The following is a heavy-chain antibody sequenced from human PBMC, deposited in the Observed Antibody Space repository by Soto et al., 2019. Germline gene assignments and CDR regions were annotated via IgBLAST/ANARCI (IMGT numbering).Heavy chain of an antibody. CDR2: IYPGDSDT. CDR1: GYSFTSYW. V-gene: IGHV5-51*01. CDR3: ARQGPYDSSGYYYYYYGMDV. Sequence: PGDSLKISCKGSGYSFTSYWIGWVRQMPGKGLEWMGIIYPGDSDTRYSPSFQGQVTISADKSISTAYLQWSSLKASDTAMYYCARQGPYDSSGYYYYYYGMDVWGQGTTDTVSS. J-gene: IGHJ6*02. D-gene: IGHD3-22*01.